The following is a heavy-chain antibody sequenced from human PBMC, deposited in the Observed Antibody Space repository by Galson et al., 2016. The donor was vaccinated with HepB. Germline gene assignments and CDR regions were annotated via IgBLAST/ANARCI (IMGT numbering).Heavy chain of an antibody. CDR1: GFIFTDYW. Sequence: SLRLSCAASGFIFTDYWMTWVRQAPGKGLGWVANIKHDGSEISYVDSVRGRFTISRDNAKNSVYLQMHNLRAEDTALYYCATTVYGYSDYWGQRTLVTVSS. V-gene: IGHV3-7*03. J-gene: IGHJ4*02. D-gene: IGHD3-22*01. CDR3: ATTVYGYSDY. CDR2: IKHDGSEI.